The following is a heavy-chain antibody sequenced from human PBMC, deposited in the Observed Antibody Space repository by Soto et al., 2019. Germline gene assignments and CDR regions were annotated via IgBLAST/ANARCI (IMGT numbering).Heavy chain of an antibody. CDR3: ARQGDYGPTHDRHHDAFDI. V-gene: IGHV5-51*01. D-gene: IGHD4-17*01. CDR1: GYIFTSYW. J-gene: IGHJ3*02. Sequence: GESLKISCKGSGYIFTSYWIGWVRQMPGKGLEWMGIIYPGDSDTRYSPSFQGQVTISADKSISTAYLQWSSLKASDTAMYYCARQGDYGPTHDRHHDAFDIWGQGKMVTVSS. CDR2: IYPGDSDT.